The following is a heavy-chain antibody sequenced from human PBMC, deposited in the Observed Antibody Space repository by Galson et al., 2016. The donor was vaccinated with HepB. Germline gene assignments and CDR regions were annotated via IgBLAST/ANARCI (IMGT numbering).Heavy chain of an antibody. J-gene: IGHJ4*02. CDR1: GDSVSSNSAG. V-gene: IGHV6-1*01. CDR3: ARSYLLGRGFGW. D-gene: IGHD7-27*01. CDR2: TFYRSNWQN. Sequence: CAISGDSVSSNSAGWNWIRQSPSRGLEWLGRTFYRSNWQNDYAESVKSRITINPDTSKNQFSLQLSSVTPEDTAVYYCARSYLLGRGFGWWGQGTLVTGSS.